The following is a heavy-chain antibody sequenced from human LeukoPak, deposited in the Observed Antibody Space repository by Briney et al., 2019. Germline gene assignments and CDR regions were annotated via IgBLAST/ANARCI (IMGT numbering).Heavy chain of an antibody. CDR3: ARASSIVAADRDPPNIDY. V-gene: IGHV4-61*05. CDR2: IYYSGST. Sequence: SETLSLTCTVSGGSISISSYYWGWIRQPPGKGLEWIGYIYYSGSTNYNPSLKSRVTISVDTSKNQFSLQLSSVTAADTAIYYCARASSIVAADRDPPNIDYWGQGTLVTVSS. J-gene: IGHJ4*02. D-gene: IGHD6-13*01. CDR1: GGSISISSYY.